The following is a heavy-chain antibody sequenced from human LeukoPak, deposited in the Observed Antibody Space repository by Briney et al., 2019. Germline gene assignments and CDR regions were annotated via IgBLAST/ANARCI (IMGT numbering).Heavy chain of an antibody. CDR2: INPNSGGT. D-gene: IGHD3-22*01. CDR1: GYTFTGYY. V-gene: IGHV1-2*02. J-gene: IGHJ4*02. CDR3: ARVDSSGYSPLGY. Sequence: GASVTVSCMASGYTFTGYYMHWVRQAPGQGLEWMAWINPNSGGTNYAQKFQGRVTMTRDTSISTAYMELSRLRSDDTAVYYCARVDSSGYSPLGYWGQGTLVTVSS.